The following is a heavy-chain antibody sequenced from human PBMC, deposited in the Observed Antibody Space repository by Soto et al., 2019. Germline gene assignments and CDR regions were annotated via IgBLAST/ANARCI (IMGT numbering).Heavy chain of an antibody. Sequence: QVQLVESGGGVVQPGRSLRLSCAASGFTFSSYAMHWVRQAPGKGLEWVAVISYEGSNKYYADSVKGRFTISRDKTENSQYLEMKRLSSQDTAVYYCAKDADSSGWGFDAFDIWGQGTMVTVSS. V-gene: IGHV3-30-3*01. CDR3: AKDADSSGWGFDAFDI. CDR1: GFTFSSYA. J-gene: IGHJ3*02. CDR2: ISYEGSNK. D-gene: IGHD6-19*01.